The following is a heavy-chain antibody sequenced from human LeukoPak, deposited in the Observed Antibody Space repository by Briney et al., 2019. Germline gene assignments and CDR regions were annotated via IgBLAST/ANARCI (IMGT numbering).Heavy chain of an antibody. CDR1: GDSITSGAFY. CDR3: ARRDYEACLDS. J-gene: IGHJ5*01. Sequence: PSETLSLTCNVSGDSITSGAFYWAWIRQSPGKGLEWIGNVYYSGSTQYNPSLRGRVSISMDKTKNQFSLNLNSVSVTDTAIYYCARRDYEACLDSWGQGTLVTVSS. D-gene: IGHD3-22*01. V-gene: IGHV4-39*01. CDR2: VYYSGST.